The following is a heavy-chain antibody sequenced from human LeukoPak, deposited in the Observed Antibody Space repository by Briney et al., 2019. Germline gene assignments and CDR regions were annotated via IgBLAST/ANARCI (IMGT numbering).Heavy chain of an antibody. CDR3: ARVRYSGSYYFDY. D-gene: IGHD1-26*01. J-gene: IGHJ4*02. Sequence: GGSLRLSCAASGFTFSDHYMDWVRQAPGKGLEWVGRTRNKANSYTTEYAASVKGRFTISRDDSKNSLYLQMNSLKTEDTAVYHCARVRYSGSYYFDYWGQGTLVTVSS. V-gene: IGHV3-72*01. CDR2: TRNKANSYTT. CDR1: GFTFSDHY.